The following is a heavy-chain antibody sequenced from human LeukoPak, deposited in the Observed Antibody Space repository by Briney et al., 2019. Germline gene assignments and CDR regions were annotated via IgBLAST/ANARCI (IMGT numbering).Heavy chain of an antibody. CDR1: GGSISLSHYY. CDR2: VYYSGTT. D-gene: IGHD3-10*01. Sequence: SETLSLTCSVSGGSISLSHYYWGWIRQPPGKALEWIGSVYYSGTTSYNPSLKSRVTISVDMSKNHFSLRLSSVTAADTAVYYCARGGYYGSGNDFRFDPWGQGTLVTVSS. J-gene: IGHJ5*02. V-gene: IGHV4-39*07. CDR3: ARGGYYGSGNDFRFDP.